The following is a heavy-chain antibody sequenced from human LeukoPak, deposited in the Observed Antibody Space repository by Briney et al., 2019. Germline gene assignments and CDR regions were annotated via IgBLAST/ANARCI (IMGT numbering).Heavy chain of an antibody. V-gene: IGHV3-23*01. CDR1: GFMFSSSV. CDR2: ISGSGTT. CDR3: AKDGGTSVRAFDI. Sequence: GGSLRLSCAASGFMFSSSVMHWVRQAPGKGLEWVSAISGSGTTYYADSVKGRFTISRDNSKNTLYLQMNSLRAEDTAVYYCAKDGGTSVRAFDIWGQGTMVTVSS. D-gene: IGHD3-16*01. J-gene: IGHJ3*02.